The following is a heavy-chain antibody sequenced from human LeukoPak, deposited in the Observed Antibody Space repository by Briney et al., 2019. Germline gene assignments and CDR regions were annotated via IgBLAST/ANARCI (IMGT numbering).Heavy chain of an antibody. CDR2: IYNGGII. V-gene: IGHV4-4*07. CDR1: GDSISRYY. J-gene: IGHJ5*02. Sequence: SETLSLTCTVSGDSISRYYWSWIRQPAGKGLEWIGRIYNGGIIDYNPSLKSRVTMSIDTSNNQFSLRLRFVTAADTAVYYCARDSGTTGEVKFDPWGQGTLVTVSS. D-gene: IGHD3-10*01. CDR3: ARDSGTTGEVKFDP.